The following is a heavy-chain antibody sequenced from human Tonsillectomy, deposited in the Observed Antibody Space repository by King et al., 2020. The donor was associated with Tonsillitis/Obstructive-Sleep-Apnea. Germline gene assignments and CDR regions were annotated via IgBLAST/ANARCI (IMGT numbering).Heavy chain of an antibody. Sequence: QLVQSGAEVKKPGPSVKVSCKASGYTFTNYGITWVRQAPGQGLEWMGWISAYNGNTNYAQNLHNRVTLTTDTSTTTAYMELRSLRSDDTAVYYCARGAAVAALDFDLWGRGTLVTVSS. D-gene: IGHD6-19*01. CDR3: ARGAAVAALDFDL. CDR2: ISAYNGNT. CDR1: GYTFTNYG. V-gene: IGHV1-18*01. J-gene: IGHJ2*01.